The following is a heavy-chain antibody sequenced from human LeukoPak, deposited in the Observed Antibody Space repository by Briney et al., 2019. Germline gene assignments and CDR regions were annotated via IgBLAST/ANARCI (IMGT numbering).Heavy chain of an antibody. J-gene: IGHJ4*02. CDR2: IIPIFGTA. CDR1: GGTFSSYA. CDR3: ARDSSGWPVDY. Sequence: GASVKVSCKASGGTFSSYAISWVRQAPGQGLEWMGGIIPIFGTANYAQKLQGRVTMTTDTSTSTAYMELRSLRSDDTAVYYCARDSSGWPVDYWGQGTLVTVSS. V-gene: IGHV1-69*05. D-gene: IGHD6-19*01.